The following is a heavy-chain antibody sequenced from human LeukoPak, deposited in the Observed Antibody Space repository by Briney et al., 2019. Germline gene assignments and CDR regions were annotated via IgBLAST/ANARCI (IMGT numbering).Heavy chain of an antibody. CDR1: GFTVSSNY. D-gene: IGHD6-19*01. J-gene: IGHJ5*02. V-gene: IGHV3-66*01. CDR3: ARGGSSGWNSFDP. Sequence: PGGSLRLSCAASGFTVSSNYMTWVRQAPGKGLERVSVIYSGGSTYYADSVKGRFTISRDSSKNTLYLQMNSLRVEDTSVYYCARGGSSGWNSFDPWGQGTLVTVSS. CDR2: IYSGGST.